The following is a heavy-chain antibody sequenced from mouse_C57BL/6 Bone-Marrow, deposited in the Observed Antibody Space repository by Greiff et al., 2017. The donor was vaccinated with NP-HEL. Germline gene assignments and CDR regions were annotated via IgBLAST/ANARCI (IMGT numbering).Heavy chain of an antibody. J-gene: IGHJ3*01. D-gene: IGHD4-1*01. Sequence: VQLQQSGAELVRPGPSVKMSCKASGYTFTNYWIGWAKQRPGHGLEWIGDIYPGGGYTNYNEKFKGKATLTADKSSSTAYMQFSSLTSEDSAIYYCARGDWEGAWFAYWGQGTLVTVSA. CDR2: IYPGGGYT. V-gene: IGHV1-63*01. CDR1: GYTFTNYW. CDR3: ARGDWEGAWFAY.